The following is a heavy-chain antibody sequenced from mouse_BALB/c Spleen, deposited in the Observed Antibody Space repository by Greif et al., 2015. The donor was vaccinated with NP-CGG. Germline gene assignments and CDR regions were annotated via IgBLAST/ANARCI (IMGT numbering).Heavy chain of an antibody. D-gene: IGHD1-1*01. CDR1: GFTFSSYA. J-gene: IGHJ2*01. CDR2: ISSGGSYT. CDR3: ASDGKDYFDY. Sequence: EVQLVESGGGFVKPGGSLKLSCAASGFTFSSYAMSWVRQSPEKRLEWVAEISSGGSYTYYPDTVTGRFTISRDNAKNTLYLYMSSLRSEESATYYCASDGKDYFDYCGQGNTLTVSS. V-gene: IGHV5-9-4*01.